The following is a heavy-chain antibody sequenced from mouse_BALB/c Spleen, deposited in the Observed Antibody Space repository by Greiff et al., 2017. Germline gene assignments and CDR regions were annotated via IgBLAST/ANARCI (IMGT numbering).Heavy chain of an antibody. J-gene: IGHJ4*01. CDR1: GFNIKDYY. V-gene: IGHV14-1*02. D-gene: IGHD2-1*01. Sequence: EVQLQQSGAELVRPGALVKLSCKASGFNIKDYYMHWVKQRPEQGLEWIGWIDPENGNTIYDPKFQGKASITADTSSNTAYLQLSSLTSEDTAVYYCASYGNSRAMDYWGQGTSVTVSS. CDR2: IDPENGNT. CDR3: ASYGNSRAMDY.